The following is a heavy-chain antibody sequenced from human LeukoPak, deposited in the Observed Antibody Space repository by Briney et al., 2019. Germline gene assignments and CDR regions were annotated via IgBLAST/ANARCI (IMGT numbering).Heavy chain of an antibody. CDR1: GFTFSSYG. D-gene: IGHD7-27*01. CDR2: ISYDGSNK. CDR3: ARNNGNWGTFDY. J-gene: IGHJ4*02. Sequence: GGSLRLSCAASGFTFSSYGMHWVRQAPGKGLEWVAVISYDGSNKYYADSVKGRFTISRDNSKNTLYLQMNSLRAEDTAVYYCARNNGNWGTFDYWGQGTLVTVSS. V-gene: IGHV3-30*03.